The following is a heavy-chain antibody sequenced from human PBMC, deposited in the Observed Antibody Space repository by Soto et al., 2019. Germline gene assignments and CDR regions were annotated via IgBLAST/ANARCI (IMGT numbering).Heavy chain of an antibody. CDR3: AKTVYSTKYYFDY. CDR2: ISWNSGSI. V-gene: IGHV3-9*01. CDR1: GFTFDDYA. D-gene: IGHD4-4*01. Sequence: EVQLVESGGGLVQPGRSLRLSCAASGFTFDDYAMHWVRQAPGKGLEWVSGISWNSGSIGYADSVKGRFTISRDNAKNSLYLQMNSLRAEDTALYYWAKTVYSTKYYFDYWGQGTLVTVSS. J-gene: IGHJ4*02.